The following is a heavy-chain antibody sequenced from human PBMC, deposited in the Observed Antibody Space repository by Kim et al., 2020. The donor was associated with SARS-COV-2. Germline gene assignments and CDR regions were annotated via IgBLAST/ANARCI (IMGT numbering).Heavy chain of an antibody. J-gene: IGHJ4*01. CDR1: GGSFSGYY. D-gene: IGHD5-18*01. CDR2: INHSGST. Sequence: SETLSLTCAVYGGSFSGYYWSWIRQPPGKGLEWIGEINHSGSTNYNPSLKSRVTISVDTSKNQFSLKLSSVTAADPAVYYCAREPIQLWVPYHYFDYWG. V-gene: IGHV4-34*01. CDR3: AREPIQLWVPYHYFDY.